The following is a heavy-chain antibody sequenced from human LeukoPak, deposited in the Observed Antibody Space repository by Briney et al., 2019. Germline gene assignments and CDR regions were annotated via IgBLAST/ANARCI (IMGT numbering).Heavy chain of an antibody. Sequence: ASVKVSCKASGYTFTGYYMHWVQQAPGQGLEWMGWINPNSGGTNYAQKFQGRVTMTRDTSISTAYMELSRLRSDDTAVYYCARDPQTQWLGERGESDFDYWGQGTLVTVSS. CDR3: ARDPQTQWLGERGESDFDY. V-gene: IGHV1-2*02. D-gene: IGHD6-19*01. J-gene: IGHJ4*02. CDR1: GYTFTGYY. CDR2: INPNSGGT.